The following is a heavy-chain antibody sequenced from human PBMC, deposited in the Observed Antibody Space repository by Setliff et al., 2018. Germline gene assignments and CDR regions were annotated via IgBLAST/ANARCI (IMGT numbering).Heavy chain of an antibody. J-gene: IGHJ4*02. D-gene: IGHD3-3*01. V-gene: IGHV1-18*01. CDR1: GYTFTSYA. CDR2: ISAYNGNT. CDR3: ARDQPVLQSFEWLAPLDY. Sequence: ASVKVSCKASGYTFTSYAISWVRQAPGQGLEWMGWISAYNGNTNYAQKLQGRVTMTTDTSTSTAYMDLRSLRSDDTAVYYCARDQPVLQSFEWLAPLDYWGQGTLVTVSS.